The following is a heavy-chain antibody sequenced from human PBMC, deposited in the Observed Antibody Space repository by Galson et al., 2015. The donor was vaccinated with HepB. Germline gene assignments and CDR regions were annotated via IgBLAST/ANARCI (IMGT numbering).Heavy chain of an antibody. V-gene: IGHV4-34*01. CDR1: GGSFSGYY. D-gene: IGHD6-19*01. CDR2: IYHSGST. CDR3: ARDPWTIAVAGTVFDY. J-gene: IGHJ4*02. Sequence: ETLSLTCAVYGGSFSGYYWSWIRQPPGKGLEWIGSIYHSGSTYYNPSLKSRVTISVDTSKNQFSLKLSSVTAADTAVYYCARDPWTIAVAGTVFDYWGQGTLVTVSS.